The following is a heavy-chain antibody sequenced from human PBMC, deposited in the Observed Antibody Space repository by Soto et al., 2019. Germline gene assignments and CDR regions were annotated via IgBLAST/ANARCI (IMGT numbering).Heavy chain of an antibody. D-gene: IGHD6-6*01. V-gene: IGHV4-31*03. CDR3: AREGAAPYYYYGMDV. J-gene: IGHJ6*02. Sequence: QVQLQESGPGLVKPSQTLSLTCTVSGGSISSGGYFWSWIRQHPGKGLEWIGFIYYSGSTYYNPSLKSRVTISGDTSKNQSSLKLSSVTAADTAVYYCAREGAAPYYYYGMDVWGQGTTVTVSS. CDR1: GGSISSGGYF. CDR2: IYYSGST.